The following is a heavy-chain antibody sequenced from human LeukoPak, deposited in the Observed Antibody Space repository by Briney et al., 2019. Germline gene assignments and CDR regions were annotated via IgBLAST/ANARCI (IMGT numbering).Heavy chain of an antibody. J-gene: IGHJ4*02. CDR3: ARGGALTSFDS. D-gene: IGHD1-26*01. Sequence: ASVKVSCKASGFTFSSYVSWVRQAPGQGLEWMGWISAYNGKTNYAQKFQGRVTMTTDTSTSTAYMDLRSLRSDDTAAYYCARGGALTSFDSWGQGTLITVSS. CDR2: ISAYNGKT. CDR1: GFTFSSYV. V-gene: IGHV1-18*01.